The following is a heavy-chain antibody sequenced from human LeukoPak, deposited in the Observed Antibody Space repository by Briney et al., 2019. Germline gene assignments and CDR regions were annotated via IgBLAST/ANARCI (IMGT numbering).Heavy chain of an antibody. CDR1: GFTFSSYA. D-gene: IGHD3-9*01. J-gene: IGHJ4*02. CDR2: ISYDGSNK. V-gene: IGHV3-30-3*01. CDR3: ARGNDILTGYCNHYFDY. Sequence: GGSLRLSCAASGFTFSSYAMHWVRQAPGKGLEWVAVISYDGSNKYYADSVKGRFTISRDNSKNTLYLQMNSLRAEDTAVYYCARGNDILTGYCNHYFDYWGQGTLVTVSS.